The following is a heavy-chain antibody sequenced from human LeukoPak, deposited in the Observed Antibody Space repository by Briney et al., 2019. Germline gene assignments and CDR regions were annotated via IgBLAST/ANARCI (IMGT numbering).Heavy chain of an antibody. V-gene: IGHV4-59*08. CDR2: VYYSGST. CDR3: AGRDSSSSWYFDL. CDR1: GASISSYY. Sequence: SETLSLTCTVSGASISSYYWSWIRQPPGKGLEWIGYVYYSGSTNYNPSLQSRVTISVDTSKSQFSLKLDSVTAADTAVYFCAGRDSSSSWYFDLWGRGTLVTVSS. D-gene: IGHD6-13*01. J-gene: IGHJ2*01.